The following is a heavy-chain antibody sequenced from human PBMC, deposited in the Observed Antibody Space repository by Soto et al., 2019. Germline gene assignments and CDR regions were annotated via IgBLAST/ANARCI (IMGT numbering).Heavy chain of an antibody. J-gene: IGHJ4*02. CDR1: GYTFTSYD. Sequence: QVQLVQSGAEVKKPGASVKVSCKASGYTFTSYDINWVRQATGQGLEWMGWMNPNSGNTGYAQKSKGRVTMTRNTSISTAYMELSSRRSEDPAVYYCARAPSVGAAAGTVLPYGGQGPLVTVSS. CDR2: MNPNSGNT. D-gene: IGHD6-13*01. V-gene: IGHV1-8*01. CDR3: ARAPSVGAAAGTVLPY.